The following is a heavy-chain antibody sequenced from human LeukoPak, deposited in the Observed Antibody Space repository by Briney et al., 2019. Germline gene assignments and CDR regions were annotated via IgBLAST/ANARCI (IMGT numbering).Heavy chain of an antibody. Sequence: GASVKVSCKASGYTFTSYYMHWVRQAPGQGLEWMGIINPSGGSTSYAQKFQGRVTMTRDTSTSTVYMELSSLRSEDTAVYYCARDPSRGGGGVPGSLGVKPPTKRDYYYGMDVWGQGTTVTVSS. CDR1: GYTFTSYY. D-gene: IGHD2-21*01. V-gene: IGHV1-46*01. J-gene: IGHJ6*02. CDR3: ARDPSRGGGGVPGSLGVKPPTKRDYYYGMDV. CDR2: INPSGGST.